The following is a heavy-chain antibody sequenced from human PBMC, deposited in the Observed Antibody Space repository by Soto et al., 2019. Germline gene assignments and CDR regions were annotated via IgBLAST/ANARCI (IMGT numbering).Heavy chain of an antibody. J-gene: IGHJ6*02. CDR2: MNPNSGDT. D-gene: IGHD3-22*01. V-gene: IGHV1-2*02. CDR3: AREVVSRGMDV. Sequence: ASVKVSCKASGYTFTDYYLYWVRQAPGQGLEWMGWMNPNSGDTGYAQKFQGRVTMTRNTSISTAYMDVSSLRSEDTAVYYCAREVVSRGMDVWGQGTTVTVSS. CDR1: GYTFTDYY.